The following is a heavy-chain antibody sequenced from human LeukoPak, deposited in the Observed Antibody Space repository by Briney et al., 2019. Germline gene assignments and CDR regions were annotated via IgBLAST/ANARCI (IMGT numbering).Heavy chain of an antibody. CDR3: ARGSPTPNSRYFDL. CDR2: IYSDGSSA. V-gene: IGHV3-74*01. Sequence: GGSLRLSCEASEFTLKDYWMHWVRQGPGKGPVWVSRIYSDGSSASYADSVKGRFTISRDNAKNTLYLQMNSLRAEDTAVYYCARGSPTPNSRYFDLWGRGTLVTVS. D-gene: IGHD4-11*01. J-gene: IGHJ2*01. CDR1: EFTLKDYW.